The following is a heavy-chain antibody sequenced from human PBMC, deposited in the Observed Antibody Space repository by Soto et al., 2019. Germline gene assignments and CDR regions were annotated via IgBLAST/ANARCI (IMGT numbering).Heavy chain of an antibody. CDR1: GGSISSYY. J-gene: IGHJ6*03. D-gene: IGHD4-17*01. CDR3: ASVTQFTSSDPDDYYYYYMDV. Sequence: PSETLSLTCTVSGGSISSYYWSWIRQPPGKGLEWIGYIYYSGSTNYNPSLKSRVTISVDTSKNQFSLKLSSVTAADTAVYYCASVTQFTSSDPDDYYYYYMDVWGKGTTVTVSS. V-gene: IGHV4-59*08. CDR2: IYYSGST.